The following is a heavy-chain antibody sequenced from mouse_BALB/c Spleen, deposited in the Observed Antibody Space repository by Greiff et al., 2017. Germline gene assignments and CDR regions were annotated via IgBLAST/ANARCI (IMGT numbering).Heavy chain of an antibody. D-gene: IGHD2-4*01. V-gene: IGHV5-17*02. J-gene: IGHJ3*01. CDR2: ISSGSSTI. CDR1: GFTFSSFG. CDR3: ARWDDYDDGDWFAY. Sequence: EVKLQESGGGLVQPGGSRKLSCAASGFTFSSFGMHWVRQAPEKGLVWVAYISSGSSTIYYADTVKGRFTISRDNPKNTLFLQMTSLRSEDTAMYYCARWDDYDDGDWFAYWGQGTLVTVSA.